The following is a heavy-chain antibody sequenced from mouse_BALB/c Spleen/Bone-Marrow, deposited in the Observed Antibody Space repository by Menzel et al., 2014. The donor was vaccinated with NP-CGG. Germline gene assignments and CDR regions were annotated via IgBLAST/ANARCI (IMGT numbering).Heavy chain of an antibody. D-gene: IGHD2-3*01. CDR3: ARWLLRAMDY. Sequence: EVMLVESGGGLVQPGGSLRLSCAPSGFTFTDYYMSWVRQPPGKALEWLGFIRNKANGYTTEYSASVKGRFTISRDNSQSILYLQMNTLRAEDSATYYCARWLLRAMDYWGQGTSVTVSS. V-gene: IGHV7-3*02. J-gene: IGHJ4*01. CDR2: IRNKANGYTT. CDR1: GFTFTDYY.